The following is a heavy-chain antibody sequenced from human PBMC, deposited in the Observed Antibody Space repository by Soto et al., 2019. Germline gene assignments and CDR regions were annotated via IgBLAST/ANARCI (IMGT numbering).Heavy chain of an antibody. V-gene: IGHV1-69*01. J-gene: IGHJ5*02. CDR3: ASREAHDFGNHLGGFDP. D-gene: IGHD3-16*01. CDR1: GGTFSSYA. CDR2: IIPIFGTA. Sequence: QVQLVQSGAEVKKPGSSVKVSCKASGGTFSSYAISWVRQAPGQGLEWMGGIIPIFGTANYAQKFQGRVTITADESTSPAYMELSSLRSEDTAVYYCASREAHDFGNHLGGFDPWGQGTLVTVSS.